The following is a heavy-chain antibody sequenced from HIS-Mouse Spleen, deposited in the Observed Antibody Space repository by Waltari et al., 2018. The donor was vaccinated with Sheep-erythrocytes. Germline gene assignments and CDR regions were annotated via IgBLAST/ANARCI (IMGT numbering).Heavy chain of an antibody. CDR3: ARAVAGTPDAFDI. D-gene: IGHD1-7*01. CDR2: ISSSSYI. Sequence: EVQLVESGGGLVKPGGSLRLSCAASGFTFSSYSMNWVRQAPGKGLEWVSSISSSSYIYYADSVKGRFTISRDNAKNSLYLQMNSLRAEDTAVYYCARAVAGTPDAFDIWGQGTMVTVSS. V-gene: IGHV3-21*01. J-gene: IGHJ3*02. CDR1: GFTFSSYS.